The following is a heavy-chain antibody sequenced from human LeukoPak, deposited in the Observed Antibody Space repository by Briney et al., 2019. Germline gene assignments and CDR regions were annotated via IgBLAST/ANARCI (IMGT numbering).Heavy chain of an antibody. CDR2: IYFKGNT. CDR1: GGSLNKYY. D-gene: IGHD6-19*01. Sequence: KASETLSLTCNVSGGSLNKYYWNWIRQTPGKGLEWIGYIYFKGNTSYNPSLTSRVDISLDASRNEFSVKLNSVTAADTAIYYCARFRAVSGTKGSFDVWAQGTVVTVSS. V-gene: IGHV4-59*08. CDR3: ARFRAVSGTKGSFDV. J-gene: IGHJ3*01.